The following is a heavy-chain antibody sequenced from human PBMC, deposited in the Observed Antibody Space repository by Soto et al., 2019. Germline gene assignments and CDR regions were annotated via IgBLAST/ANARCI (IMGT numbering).Heavy chain of an antibody. V-gene: IGHV5-51*01. CDR3: VRPNFGALTHFDF. J-gene: IGHJ4*02. Sequence: PGASLKISCNAIGYTFTNYWIGWVRQTPGKGLEWMGIIFPGDSDTRYNPSFEGQVTVSADESISTAYLQWNTLKASDTAMYYCVRPNFGALTHFDFWGQGTLVTAPQ. D-gene: IGHD3-16*01. CDR2: IFPGDSDT. CDR1: GYTFTNYW.